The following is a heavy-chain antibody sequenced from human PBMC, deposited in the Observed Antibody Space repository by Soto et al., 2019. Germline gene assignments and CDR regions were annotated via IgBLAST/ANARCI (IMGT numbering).Heavy chain of an antibody. CDR2: IRSKAYGGTT. Sequence: GGSLILSCPASGFTFSYYTMSWFRQAPGKGLEWVGFIRSKAYGGTTEHAASVKGRFTISRDDSKSIAYLQMNSLKAEDTAVYHCTRDGRYSGYPPPAFWGQGTQVTVSS. J-gene: IGHJ4*02. CDR1: GFTFSYYT. D-gene: IGHD5-12*01. V-gene: IGHV3-49*03. CDR3: TRDGRYSGYPPPAF.